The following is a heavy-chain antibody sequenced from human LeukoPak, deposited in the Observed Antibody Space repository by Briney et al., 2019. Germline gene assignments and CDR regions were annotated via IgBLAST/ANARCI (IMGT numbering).Heavy chain of an antibody. CDR2: IRNDGSNK. V-gene: IGHV3-30*02. D-gene: IGHD2-2*01. J-gene: IGHJ4*02. CDR1: GFIFSSYG. CDR3: AKDLSVVPAASFDY. Sequence: PGGSLRLSCAASGFIFSSYGMHWVRRAPGKGLEWVAFIRNDGSNKYYADSVKGRFTISRDNSRDTLYLQMNSLRAEDTAVYYCAKDLSVVPAASFDYWGQGTLVTVSS.